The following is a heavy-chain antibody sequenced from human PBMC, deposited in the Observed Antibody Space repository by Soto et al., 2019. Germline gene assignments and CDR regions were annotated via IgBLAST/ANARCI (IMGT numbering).Heavy chain of an antibody. V-gene: IGHV4-61*01. D-gene: IGHD3-22*01. J-gene: IGHJ5*02. CDR3: ARGISVIRRNWFDP. CDR2: IYYSGST. CDR1: GGSVSSGSYY. Sequence: PSETLSLTCTVSGGSVSSGSYYWSWIRQPPGKGLEWIGYIYYSGSTNYNPSLKSRVTISVDTSKNQFSLKLSSVTAADTAVYYCARGISVIRRNWFDPWGQGTLVTVSS.